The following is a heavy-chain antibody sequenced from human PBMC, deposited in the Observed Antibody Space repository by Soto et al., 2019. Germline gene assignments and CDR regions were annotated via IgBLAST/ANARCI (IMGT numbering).Heavy chain of an antibody. CDR2: IKQDGSEK. CDR1: GFTFSSYW. J-gene: IGHJ5*02. V-gene: IGHV3-7*01. CDR3: AGQLVQIGWFDP. Sequence: GSLRLSCVASGFTFSSYWMSWVRKAPGKGLEWVANIKQDGSEKYYVDSVKGRFTISRDNAKNSLYLQMNSLRAEDTAVYYCAGQLVQIGWFDPWGHGTLVTVSS. D-gene: IGHD6-6*01.